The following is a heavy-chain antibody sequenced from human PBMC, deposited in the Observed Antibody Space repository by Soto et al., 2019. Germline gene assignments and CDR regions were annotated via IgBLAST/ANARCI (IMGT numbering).Heavy chain of an antibody. CDR1: GGSIISYY. D-gene: IGHD2-15*01. CDR3: ARARYCSGGSCYLDY. V-gene: IGHV4-59*01. Sequence: SETLSLTCTVSGGSIISYYWSWIRQPPGKGLEWIGYIYYSGSTNYNPSLKSRVTISVDTSKNQFSLKLSSVTAADTAVYYCARARYCSGGSCYLDYWGQGTLVTVSS. CDR2: IYYSGST. J-gene: IGHJ4*02.